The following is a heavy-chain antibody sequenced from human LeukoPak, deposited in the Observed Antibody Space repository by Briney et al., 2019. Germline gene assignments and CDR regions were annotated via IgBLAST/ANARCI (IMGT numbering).Heavy chain of an antibody. CDR3: AREKVLGGLWFGEFNPFDY. CDR1: GFTFSRNS. J-gene: IGHJ4*02. D-gene: IGHD3-10*01. CDR2: ISSSSSYI. V-gene: IGHV3-21*01. Sequence: GGSLRLSCAASGFTFSRNSMNWVRQAPGKGLEWVSSISSSSSYIYYADSVKGRFTISRDNAKNSLYRQMNSLRAEDTAVYYCAREKVLGGLWFGEFNPFDYWGQGTLVTVSS.